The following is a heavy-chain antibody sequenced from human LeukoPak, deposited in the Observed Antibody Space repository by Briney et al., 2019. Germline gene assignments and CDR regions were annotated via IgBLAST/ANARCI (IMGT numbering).Heavy chain of an antibody. Sequence: ASVKVSCKASGYTFTSYGISWVRQAPGQGLEWMGWISAYNGNTNYAQKLQGRVTMTTDTSTSTAYMELRSLRSDDTAVYYCARVELEEQQPPEFDCWGQGTLVTVSS. CDR1: GYTFTSYG. V-gene: IGHV1-18*01. J-gene: IGHJ4*02. CDR3: ARVELEEQQPPEFDC. CDR2: ISAYNGNT. D-gene: IGHD6-13*01.